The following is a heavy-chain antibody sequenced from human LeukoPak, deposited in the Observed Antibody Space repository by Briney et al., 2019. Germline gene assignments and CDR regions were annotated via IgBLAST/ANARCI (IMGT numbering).Heavy chain of an antibody. CDR2: INHSGST. D-gene: IGHD2-2*01. CDR1: GGSFSGYY. V-gene: IGHV4-34*01. CDR3: ARGGYVPATQGDY. J-gene: IGHJ4*02. Sequence: TSETLSLTCAVYGGSFSGYYWSWIRQPPGKGPEWIGEINHSGSTNYNPSLKSRVTISVDTSKNQFSLKLSSVTAADTAVYYCARGGYVPATQGDYWGQGTLVTVSS.